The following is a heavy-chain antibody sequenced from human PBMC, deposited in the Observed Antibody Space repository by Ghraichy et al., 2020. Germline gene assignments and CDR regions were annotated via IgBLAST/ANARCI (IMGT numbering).Heavy chain of an antibody. V-gene: IGHV3-48*02. Sequence: GGFLTLSCAASGFTFSSYSMNWVRQAPGKGLEWVSYISSSSSTIYYADSVKGRFTISRDNAKNSLYLQMNSLRDEDTAVYYCARDRRIQLWLIDWFDPWGQGTLVTVSS. CDR1: GFTFSSYS. CDR3: ARDRRIQLWLIDWFDP. CDR2: ISSSSSTI. J-gene: IGHJ5*02. D-gene: IGHD5-18*01.